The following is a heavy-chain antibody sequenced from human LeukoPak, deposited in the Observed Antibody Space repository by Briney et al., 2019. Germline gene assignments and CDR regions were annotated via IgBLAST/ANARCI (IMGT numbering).Heavy chain of an antibody. J-gene: IGHJ5*02. D-gene: IGHD4-23*01. V-gene: IGHV3-30*04. CDR1: GFTFSSYA. CDR3: AKDQDYGGNSPLGS. CDR2: ISYDGSNK. Sequence: EAGGSLRLSCAASGFTFSSYAMHWVRQAPGKGLEWVAVISYDGSNKYYADSVKGRFTVSRDNSKSTLYLQMKSLRAEDTAIYYCAKDQDYGGNSPLGSWGQGTLVTVSS.